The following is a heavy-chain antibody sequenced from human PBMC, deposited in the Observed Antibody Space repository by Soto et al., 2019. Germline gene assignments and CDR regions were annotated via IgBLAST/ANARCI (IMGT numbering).Heavy chain of an antibody. CDR1: GDTFTFYS. V-gene: IGHV1-69*02. D-gene: IGHD3-10*01. CDR3: ASSYGSGYRAFDY. CDR2: INPILSMS. J-gene: IGHJ4*02. Sequence: HVQLVQSGAEVKRPGSSVKVSCKASGDTFTFYSINWVRQAPGLGLEWMGRINPILSMSNYAQRFQGRVTMTADNSTSTAYMELSSLRSEDTAIYYCASSYGSGYRAFDYWGQGALVTVSS.